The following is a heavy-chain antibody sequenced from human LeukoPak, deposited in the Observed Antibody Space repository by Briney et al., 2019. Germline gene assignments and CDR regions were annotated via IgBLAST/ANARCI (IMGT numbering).Heavy chain of an antibody. V-gene: IGHV1-69*13. Sequence: LVKVSCKASGGTFSSYAISWVRQAPGQGLEWMGGIIPIFGTANYAQKFQGRVTITADESTSTAYMELSSLRSEDTAVYYCARERTGVNWFDPWGQGTLVTVSS. CDR1: GGTFSSYA. CDR2: IIPIFGTA. D-gene: IGHD3-10*01. CDR3: ARERTGVNWFDP. J-gene: IGHJ5*02.